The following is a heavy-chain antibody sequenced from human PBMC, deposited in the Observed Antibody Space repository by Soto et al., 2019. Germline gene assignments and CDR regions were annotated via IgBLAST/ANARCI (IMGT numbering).Heavy chain of an antibody. V-gene: IGHV4-59*01. CDR1: CDSISSDY. CDR2: IYYSGST. Sequence: SETLSLTCTFSCDSISSDYWNWIRQPPGKGLEWMGYIYYSGSTTYNPSLKNRATLSLDTSKNQFPLMLSSATAPATAAHYCARIAATDNYSYDGMDVWAQGTT. J-gene: IGHJ6*02. CDR3: ARIAATDNYSYDGMDV. D-gene: IGHD6-13*01.